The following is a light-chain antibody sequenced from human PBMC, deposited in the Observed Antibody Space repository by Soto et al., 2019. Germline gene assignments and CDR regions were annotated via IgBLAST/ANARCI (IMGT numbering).Light chain of an antibody. Sequence: EIVLTQSPAILSMSPGERATLSCRASQSVSSYFAWYQQKPGQAPRLLIYDASNRATGVPARFSGSGSGTDFTLTISRLEPEDVAVYYCQQRRYWPVTFGQGTKVEIK. CDR3: QQRRYWPVT. CDR2: DAS. CDR1: QSVSSY. J-gene: IGKJ1*01. V-gene: IGKV3-11*01.